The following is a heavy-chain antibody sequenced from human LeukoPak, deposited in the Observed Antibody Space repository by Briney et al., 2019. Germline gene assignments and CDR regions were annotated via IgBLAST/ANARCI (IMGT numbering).Heavy chain of an antibody. V-gene: IGHV3-49*03. J-gene: IGHJ4*02. CDR1: GFTFREFA. CDR3: SREWGNGNDLRPDS. CDR2: IRSSIYGGTP. D-gene: IGHD1-1*01. Sequence: GGSLRLSCTSSGFTFREFAVSWFRQAPGRGLEWIGFIRSSIYGGTPKAAASVKGRFIFSRDDSKGVAYLRMNSLKTDDTAVYYCSREWGNGNDLRPDSWGQGTLVTVSS.